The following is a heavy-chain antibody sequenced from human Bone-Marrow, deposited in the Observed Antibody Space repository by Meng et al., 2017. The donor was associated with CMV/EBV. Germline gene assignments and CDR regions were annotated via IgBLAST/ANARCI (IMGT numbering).Heavy chain of an antibody. D-gene: IGHD6-25*01. Sequence: GESLKISCAASGFTFRNHGMHWVRQAPGKGLEWVAVIWYDGSNKYYADSVNGRFAISRDNSKMTLDLQMNNLRAEDTAIYYCARDRSARFFDYWGRGTLVIVSS. CDR3: ARDRSARFFDY. CDR1: GFTFRNHG. CDR2: IWYDGSNK. V-gene: IGHV3-33*01. J-gene: IGHJ4*02.